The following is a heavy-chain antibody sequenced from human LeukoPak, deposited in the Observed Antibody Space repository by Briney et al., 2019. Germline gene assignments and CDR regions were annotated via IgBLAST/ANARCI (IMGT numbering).Heavy chain of an antibody. D-gene: IGHD3-22*01. CDR1: GYTFTSYG. J-gene: IGHJ1*01. Sequence: GASVKVSCKASGYTFTSYGISWVRQAPGQGLEWMGWINPNSGGTNYAQKFQGRVTMTRDTSISTAYMELSRLRSDDTAVYYCARDGVGYYDSSGYYYFQHWGQGTLVAVSS. V-gene: IGHV1-2*02. CDR2: INPNSGGT. CDR3: ARDGVGYYDSSGYYYFQH.